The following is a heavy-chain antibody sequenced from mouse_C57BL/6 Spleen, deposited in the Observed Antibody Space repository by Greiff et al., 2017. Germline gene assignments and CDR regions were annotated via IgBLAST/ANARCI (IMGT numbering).Heavy chain of an antibody. Sequence: QVQLQQPGAELVKPGASVKLSCKASGYTFTSYGMHWVKQRPGRGLEWIGRIDPNSGGNKYNEKLKSKATLSVDNPPSTSYMQLLRLTSDDSAVYYCASLDTPHYFDYWGQGTTLTVAS. V-gene: IGHV1-72*01. J-gene: IGHJ2*01. CDR1: GYTFTSYG. CDR2: IDPNSGGN. CDR3: ASLDTPHYFDY.